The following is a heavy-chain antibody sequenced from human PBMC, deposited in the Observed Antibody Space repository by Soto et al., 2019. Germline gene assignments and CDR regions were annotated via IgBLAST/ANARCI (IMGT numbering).Heavy chain of an antibody. CDR1: GFTFSSFG. CDR2: VSYDGTNK. CDR3: AKTITIFGASAYSGGSRGRGAIIDA. V-gene: IGHV3-30*18. D-gene: IGHD3-3*01. J-gene: IGHJ5*02. Sequence: GGSLRLSCAASGFTFSSFGMHWVRQTPGKGLEWAAVVSYDGTNKYYADSVKGRLTISRDNSKNTLYLQMDSLRPGATAAYYYAKTITIFGASAYSGGSRGRGAIIDAWGQGTLVTVSS.